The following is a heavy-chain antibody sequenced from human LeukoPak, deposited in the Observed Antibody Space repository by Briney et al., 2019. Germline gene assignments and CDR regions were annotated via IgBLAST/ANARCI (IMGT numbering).Heavy chain of an antibody. CDR1: GFTFSSYS. CDR3: ARDGYSGYDYPNS. CDR2: ISSSSSYI. D-gene: IGHD5-12*01. V-gene: IGHV3-21*01. J-gene: IGHJ4*02. Sequence: GGSLRLSCAASGFTFSSYSMNWVRQAPGKGLEWVSYISSSSSYIYYADSVKGRFTISRDNAKNSLYLQMNSLRAEDTAVYYCARDGYSGYDYPNSWGQGTLVTVSS.